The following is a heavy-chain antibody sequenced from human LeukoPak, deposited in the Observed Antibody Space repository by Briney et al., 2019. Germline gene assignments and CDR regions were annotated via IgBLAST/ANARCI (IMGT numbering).Heavy chain of an antibody. V-gene: IGHV4-34*01. J-gene: IGHJ3*02. D-gene: IGHD3-10*01. CDR2: TNPSEDT. Sequence: PSETLSLTCAVSGVSFNFYSWTWIRQSPGKGLEWIGETNPSEDTNYSPSLKSRASISVDTSKNQFSLNVRSVTVADTAVYFCARGNPTITMAWGNAFDIWGRGTMVTVSS. CDR1: GVSFNFYS. CDR3: ARGNPTITMAWGNAFDI.